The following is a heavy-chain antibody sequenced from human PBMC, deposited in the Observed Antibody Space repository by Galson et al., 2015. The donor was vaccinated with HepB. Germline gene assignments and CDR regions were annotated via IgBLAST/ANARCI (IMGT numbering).Heavy chain of an antibody. D-gene: IGHD2-21*02. CDR2: IYPGDSAT. V-gene: IGHV5-51*01. CDR1: GYNFASYW. J-gene: IGHJ3*01. Sequence: QSGAEVKKPGESLKISCKGSGYNFASYWIAWVRRMPGKGLEWMGIIYPGDSATRYSPSFQGQVTFSAVKSVSTAYLQWSSLRASDTAMYYCARQNCGGDCYSSYIDASDLWGQGTMVSVSS. CDR3: ARQNCGGDCYSSYIDASDL.